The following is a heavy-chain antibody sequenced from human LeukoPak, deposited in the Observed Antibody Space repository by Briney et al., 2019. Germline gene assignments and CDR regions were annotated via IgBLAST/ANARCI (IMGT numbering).Heavy chain of an antibody. CDR1: SGSISDYY. J-gene: IGHJ4*02. V-gene: IGHV4-59*01. Sequence: PSETLSLTCSVSSGSISDYYWSWIRQPPGKGLEWIGYIYYSGSTNYNPSLKSRVTILVDISKNQFSLKMSSVTAADTAVYYCARELKVGNTGYYFDYWGQGTLVTVSS. D-gene: IGHD2/OR15-2a*01. CDR2: IYYSGST. CDR3: ARELKVGNTGYYFDY.